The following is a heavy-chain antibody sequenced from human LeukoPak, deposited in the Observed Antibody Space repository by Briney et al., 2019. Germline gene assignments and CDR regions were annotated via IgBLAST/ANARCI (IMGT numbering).Heavy chain of an antibody. D-gene: IGHD3-10*01. J-gene: IGHJ5*02. V-gene: IGHV3-23*01. CDR2: ISGSGGST. Sequence: GGSLRLSCAASGFTFSSYAMSWVRQAPGKGLEWVSAISGSGGSTYYADSVKGRFTISRDNSKNTLYLQMNSLRAEDTAVYYCAKSGDTMVRGVISLWFNPWGQGTLVTVSS. CDR3: AKSGDTMVRGVISLWFNP. CDR1: GFTFSSYA.